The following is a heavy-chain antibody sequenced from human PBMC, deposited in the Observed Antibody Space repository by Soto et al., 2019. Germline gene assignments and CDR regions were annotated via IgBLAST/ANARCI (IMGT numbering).Heavy chain of an antibody. D-gene: IGHD2-2*01. CDR1: GFTFSSYS. V-gene: IGHV3-21*03. Sequence: GGSLRLSCAASGFTFSSYSMNWVRQAPGKGLEWVSSISSSSSYIYYADSVKGRFTISRDNSKNTLYLQMNTLKPDDTDIYYCTRGPRADSAWTGAHWGQGTPVTVSS. CDR3: TRGPRADSAWTGAH. CDR2: ISSSSSYI. J-gene: IGHJ4*02.